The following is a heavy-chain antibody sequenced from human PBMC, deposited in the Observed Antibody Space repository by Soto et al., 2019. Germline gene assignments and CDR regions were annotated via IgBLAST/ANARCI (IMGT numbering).Heavy chain of an antibody. J-gene: IGHJ4*02. Sequence: PSETLSLTCDVSGGSISNNYWWTWVRQFPGEGLQWIGEIFHSGSTNYYPPLKNRVIISVDKSNNRFSLMLRSVTAADTAVYFCARGDFWSGSDYWGQGIQVTVSS. V-gene: IGHV4-4*02. CDR3: ARGDFWSGSDY. CDR2: IFHSGST. D-gene: IGHD3-3*01. CDR1: GGSISNNYW.